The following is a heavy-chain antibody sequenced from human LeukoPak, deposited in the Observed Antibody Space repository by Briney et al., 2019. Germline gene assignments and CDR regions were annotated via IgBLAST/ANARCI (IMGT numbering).Heavy chain of an antibody. V-gene: IGHV4-59*08. CDR1: GGSISSYY. Sequence: PSETLSLTCTVSGGSISSYYWSWIRQPPGKGLEWIGYIYYSGSTNYNPSLKSRVTISVDTSKNQFSLKLSSVTAADTAVYYCAIGSYDILTGYFYFDYWGQGTLVTVSS. J-gene: IGHJ4*02. D-gene: IGHD3-9*01. CDR2: IYYSGST. CDR3: AIGSYDILTGYFYFDY.